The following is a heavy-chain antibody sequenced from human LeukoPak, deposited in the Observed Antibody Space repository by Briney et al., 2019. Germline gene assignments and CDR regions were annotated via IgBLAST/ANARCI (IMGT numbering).Heavy chain of an antibody. CDR1: GFTFSNYA. D-gene: IGHD3-10*01. Sequence: GGSLRLFCAASGFTFSNYAPGWVRQAPGKGLEWVSTICGSGSCTYYADSVKGRFTISRDNSRNTLSLQMNSLRVEDAALYYCAKHDPSGSYFVYWGQGTLVTVSS. CDR3: AKHDPSGSYFVY. J-gene: IGHJ4*02. V-gene: IGHV3-23*01. CDR2: ICGSGSCT.